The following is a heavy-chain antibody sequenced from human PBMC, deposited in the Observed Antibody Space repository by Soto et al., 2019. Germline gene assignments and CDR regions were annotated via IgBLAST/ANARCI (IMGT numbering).Heavy chain of an antibody. D-gene: IGHD4-4*01. CDR3: ARDNDRLQLGGNYYYILDV. V-gene: IGHV1-69*12. CDR1: GGTFSSSA. Sequence: QVQLVQSGAEMKEPGSSVKASCKTSGGTFSSSAISWLRQAPGQGLEWMGGIIPLFRTPDYAQKFQGRVTIAADESTSTAYMELSSLRSEDTAVYHCARDNDRLQLGGNYYYILDVWGQGTTITVSS. CDR2: IIPLFRTP. J-gene: IGHJ6*02.